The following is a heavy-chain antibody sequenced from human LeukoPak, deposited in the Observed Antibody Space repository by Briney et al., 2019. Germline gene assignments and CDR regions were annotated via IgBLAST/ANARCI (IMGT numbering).Heavy chain of an antibody. CDR1: GYTFTSYD. Sequence: GASVTVSCKASGYTFTSYDIKWVRQAPGQGLERMGWMNPNSGNTGYAQKFQGRVTMTRNTSISTAYMELSSLRSEDTAVYYCARGGVSGAARPSNYYYYGMDVWGQGTTVTVSS. D-gene: IGHD6-6*01. CDR3: ARGGVSGAARPSNYYYYGMDV. V-gene: IGHV1-8*01. CDR2: MNPNSGNT. J-gene: IGHJ6*02.